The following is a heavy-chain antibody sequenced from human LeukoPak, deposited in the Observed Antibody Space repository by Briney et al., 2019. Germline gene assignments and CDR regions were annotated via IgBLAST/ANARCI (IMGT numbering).Heavy chain of an antibody. J-gene: IGHJ4*02. V-gene: IGHV4-34*01. D-gene: IGHD3-10*01. Sequence: SETLSLTCAVYGGSFSGYYWSWIRQPPGQGLEWIGEINHSGSTNYNPSLKSRVTISVDTSKNQFSLKLSPVTAADTAVYYCARGLWFPSHYWGQGTLVTVSS. CDR3: ARGLWFPSHY. CDR2: INHSGST. CDR1: GGSFSGYY.